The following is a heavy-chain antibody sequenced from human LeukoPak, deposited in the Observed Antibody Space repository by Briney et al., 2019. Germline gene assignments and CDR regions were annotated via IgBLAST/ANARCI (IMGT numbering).Heavy chain of an antibody. V-gene: IGHV1-2*02. Sequence: ASVTVSCKASGYTFTGYYMHWVRQAPGQGLEWMGWINPNSGGTNYAQKFQGRVTMTRDTSISTAYMELSRLRSDDTAVYHCARVRGRSFDWDTLGYWGQGDLVTVSS. CDR1: GYTFTGYY. CDR3: ARVRGRSFDWDTLGY. D-gene: IGHD3-9*01. CDR2: INPNSGGT. J-gene: IGHJ4*02.